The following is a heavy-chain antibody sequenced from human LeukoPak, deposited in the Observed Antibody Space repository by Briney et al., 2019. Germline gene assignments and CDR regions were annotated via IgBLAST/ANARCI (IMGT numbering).Heavy chain of an antibody. CDR2: IATYNSKT. D-gene: IGHD3-3*01. J-gene: IGHJ3*02. Sequence: ASVKVSCKASGYTFSSYGISWVRQAPGQGLEWMGWIATYNSKTKYAEKVQGRVTMTTDTSTTTAYMELRTLRSDDTAVYYCASRGFFGVVYPQGPFDIWGQGTMVTVSS. CDR1: GYTFSSYG. V-gene: IGHV1-18*01. CDR3: ASRGFFGVVYPQGPFDI.